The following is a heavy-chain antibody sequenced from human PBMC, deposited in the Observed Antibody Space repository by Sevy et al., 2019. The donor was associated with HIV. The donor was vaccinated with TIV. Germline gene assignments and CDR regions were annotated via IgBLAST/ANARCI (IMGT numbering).Heavy chain of an antibody. CDR3: ASWPGSSWSYFDY. Sequence: ASVKVSCKASGGTFSSYAISWVRQAPGQGLEWMGGIIPIFGTANYAQKFQGRVTITADESTSTAYMELSSLGSEDTAVYYCASWPGSSWSYFDYWGQGTLVTVSS. CDR2: IIPIFGTA. CDR1: GGTFSSYA. J-gene: IGHJ4*02. D-gene: IGHD6-13*01. V-gene: IGHV1-69*13.